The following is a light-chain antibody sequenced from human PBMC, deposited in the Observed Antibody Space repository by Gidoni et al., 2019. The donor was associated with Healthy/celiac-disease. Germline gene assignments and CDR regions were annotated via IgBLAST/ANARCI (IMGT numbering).Light chain of an antibody. CDR3: QQYGSSRT. J-gene: IGKJ1*01. CDR2: GAS. Sequence: EIVLTQSPGTLSLSTGERATLSCRASQSVSSSYLAWYQQKPGHAPRLLNYGASSRATGIPDRCSGSGSGTDFTLTSSRREPEDFAVYYCQQYGSSRTFGQGTKVEIK. V-gene: IGKV3-20*01. CDR1: QSVSSSY.